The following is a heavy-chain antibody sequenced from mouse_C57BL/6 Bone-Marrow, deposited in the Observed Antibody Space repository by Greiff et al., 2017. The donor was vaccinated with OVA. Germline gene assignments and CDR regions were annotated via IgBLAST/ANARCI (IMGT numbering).Heavy chain of an antibody. J-gene: IGHJ3*01. D-gene: IGHD2-3*01. CDR3: ARDDGYSFAY. V-gene: IGHV5-4*01. CDR1: GFTFSSYA. Sequence: EVMLVDSGGGLVKPGGSLKLSCAASGFTFSSYAMSWVRQTPEKRLEWVATISDGGSYTYYPDNVKGRFTISRDNAKNNLYLQMSHLKSEDTAMYYCARDDGYSFAYWGQGTLVTVSA. CDR2: ISDGGSYT.